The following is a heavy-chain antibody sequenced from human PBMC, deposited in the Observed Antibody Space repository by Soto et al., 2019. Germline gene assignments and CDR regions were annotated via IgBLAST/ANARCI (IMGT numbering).Heavy chain of an antibody. V-gene: IGHV3-30-3*01. CDR2: ISYDGSNK. D-gene: IGHD5-12*01. CDR1: GFTFSSYA. CDR3: ASELLIGATISGLEFDY. J-gene: IGHJ4*02. Sequence: GGSLRLSCAASGFTFSSYAMHWVRQAPGKGLEWVAVISYDGSNKYYADSVKGRFTISRDNSKNTLYLQMKSLRAEDTAVYYCASELLIGATISGLEFDYWGQGTLVTVSS.